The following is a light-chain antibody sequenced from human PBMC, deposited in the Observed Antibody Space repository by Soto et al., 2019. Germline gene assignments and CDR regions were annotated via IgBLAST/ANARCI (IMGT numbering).Light chain of an antibody. J-gene: IGKJ4*01. CDR2: DAS. CDR1: QSVTSDY. V-gene: IGKV3-20*01. CDR3: QQYGSSPLT. Sequence: EIVLTQSPGTLSLSPGERATLSCRASQSVTSDYFAWYQQKPGQAPKLLIYDASSRATGIPDRFSGSGSGKDFTLPISRLEPEDFAVYYCQQYGSSPLTFGGGTKVEIK.